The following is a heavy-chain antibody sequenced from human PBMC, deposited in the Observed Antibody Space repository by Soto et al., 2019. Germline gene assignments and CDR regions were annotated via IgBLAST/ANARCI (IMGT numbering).Heavy chain of an antibody. CDR3: ARAAPDCSGGSCFPYAFDI. D-gene: IGHD2-15*01. V-gene: IGHV1-2*04. CDR2: INPNSGGT. CDR1: GYTFTGYY. Sequence: ASVKVSCKASGYTFTGYYMHWVRQAPGQGLEWMGWINPNSGGTNYAQKFQGWVTMTRDTSISTAYMELSRLRSDDTAVYYCARAAPDCSGGSCFPYAFDIWGQGTMVNVSS. J-gene: IGHJ3*02.